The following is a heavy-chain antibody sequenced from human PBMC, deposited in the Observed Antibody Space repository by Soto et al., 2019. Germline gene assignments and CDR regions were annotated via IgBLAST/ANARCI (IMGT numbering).Heavy chain of an antibody. Sequence: GGSLRLSCAASGFTFSSYGMHWVRQAPGKGLEWVAVISYDGSNKYYADSVKGRFTISRDNSKNTLYLQMNSLRAEDTAVYYCAKFGGYCSSTSCYTYYYYGMDVWGQGTTVTVS. CDR2: ISYDGSNK. CDR3: AKFGGYCSSTSCYTYYYYGMDV. J-gene: IGHJ6*02. V-gene: IGHV3-30*18. CDR1: GFTFSSYG. D-gene: IGHD2-2*02.